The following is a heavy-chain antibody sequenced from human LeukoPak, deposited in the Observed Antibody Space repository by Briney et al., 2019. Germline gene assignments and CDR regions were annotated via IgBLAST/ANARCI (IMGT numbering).Heavy chain of an antibody. D-gene: IGHD5-18*01. J-gene: IGHJ5*02. V-gene: IGHV1-18*01. CDR3: ARLLDTAMFTSYWFDP. Sequence: ASVTLSCTASGYTFTSYGFSWGRHAHGQGLEWMGWISAYNGNTNYAHQLQSRVTMTTDKTTNTAYMELRSLRSDDTAAYYCARLLDTAMFTSYWFDPWGQGTLVTVSS. CDR2: ISAYNGNT. CDR1: GYTFTSYG.